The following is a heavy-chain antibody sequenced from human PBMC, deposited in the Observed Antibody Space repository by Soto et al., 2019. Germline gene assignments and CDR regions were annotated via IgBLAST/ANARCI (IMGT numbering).Heavy chain of an antibody. J-gene: IGHJ6*02. V-gene: IGHV1-18*01. CDR1: GYTFTSYG. Sequence: QVQLVQSGAEVKKPGASVKVSCKASGYTFTSYGISWVRQAPGQGLEWMGWISAYNGNTNYAQKLQGRVTMTTXXSXSRXYMELRSLRSDDTAVYYCARAPTPRWLVRGYGMDVWGQGTTVTVSS. D-gene: IGHD6-19*01. CDR2: ISAYNGNT. CDR3: ARAPTPRWLVRGYGMDV.